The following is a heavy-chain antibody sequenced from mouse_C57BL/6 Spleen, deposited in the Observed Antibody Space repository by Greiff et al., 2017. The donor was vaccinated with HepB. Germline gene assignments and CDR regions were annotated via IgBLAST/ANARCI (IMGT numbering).Heavy chain of an antibody. J-gene: IGHJ2*01. CDR3: ARSSFDY. Sequence: VMLVESGAELVRPGASVKLSCKASGYTFTDYYINWVKQRPGQGLEWIARIYPGSGNTYYNEKFKGKATLTAEKSSSTAYMQLSSLTSEDSAVYFCARSSFDYWGQGTTLTVSS. V-gene: IGHV1-76*01. CDR1: GYTFTDYY. CDR2: IYPGSGNT.